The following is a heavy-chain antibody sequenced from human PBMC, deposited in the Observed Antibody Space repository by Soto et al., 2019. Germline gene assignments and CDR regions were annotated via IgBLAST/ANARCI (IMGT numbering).Heavy chain of an antibody. CDR2: IGTAGDT. CDR1: GFTFSSYD. V-gene: IGHV3-13*01. Sequence: GGSLRLSCAASGFTFSSYDMHWVRQATGKGLEWVSAIGTAGDTYYPGSVKGRFTISRENAKNSLYLQMNSLRAGDTAVYYCARARTLAATGARTFKYYYYGMDVWGQGTTVTV. CDR3: ARARTLAATGARTFKYYYYGMDV. J-gene: IGHJ6*02. D-gene: IGHD6-25*01.